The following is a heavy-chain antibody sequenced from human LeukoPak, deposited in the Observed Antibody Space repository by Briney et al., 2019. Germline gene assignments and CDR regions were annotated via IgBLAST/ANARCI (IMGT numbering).Heavy chain of an antibody. D-gene: IGHD1-26*01. CDR2: IYTSGST. CDR1: GGSISSNY. J-gene: IGHJ4*02. CDR3: ARHGFRSGSYYLDY. Sequence: SETLSLICTVSGGSISSNYWSWIRQPPGKGLEWIGYIYTSGSTNYNPSLKSRVTISVDTSKNQFSLKLSSVTAADTAVYYCARHGFRSGSYYLDYWGQGTLVTVSS. V-gene: IGHV4-4*09.